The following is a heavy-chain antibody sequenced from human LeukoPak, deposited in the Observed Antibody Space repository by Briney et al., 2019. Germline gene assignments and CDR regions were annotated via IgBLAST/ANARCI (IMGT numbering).Heavy chain of an antibody. CDR1: GFTFSGSA. CDR3: TRQNIAETTRGILDAFDI. J-gene: IGHJ3*02. CDR2: IRSKANSYAT. D-gene: IGHD6-13*01. V-gene: IGHV3-73*01. Sequence: GGSLRLSCAASGFTFSGSAMHWVRQASGKGLEWVGRIRSKANSYATAYAASVKGRFTISRDDSKNTAYLQMNSLKTEDTAVYYCTRQNIAETTRGILDAFDIWGQGTMVTVSS.